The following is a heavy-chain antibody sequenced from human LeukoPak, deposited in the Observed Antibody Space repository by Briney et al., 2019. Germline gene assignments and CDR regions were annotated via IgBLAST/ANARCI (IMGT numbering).Heavy chain of an antibody. J-gene: IGHJ4*02. CDR1: GYSFTTYW. CDR2: IYPGDSDT. D-gene: IGHD4-23*01. V-gene: IGHV5-51*01. CDR3: ATIRWYQTYYFDY. Sequence: GESLKISCKDSGYSFTTYWIGWVRQMPGKGLEWMGIIYPGDSDTRYSPSFQGQVTISADKSISTAYLQWSSLKASDTAMYYCATIRWYQTYYFDYWAREPWSPSPQ.